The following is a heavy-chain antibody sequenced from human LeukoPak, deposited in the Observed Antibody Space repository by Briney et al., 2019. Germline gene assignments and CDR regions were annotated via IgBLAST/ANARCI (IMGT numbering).Heavy chain of an antibody. J-gene: IGHJ4*02. D-gene: IGHD5-18*01. V-gene: IGHV4-39*07. Sequence: SETLSLTCNVSGGSITSSGYYRGWIRQPPGKGLEWIGSIYYSGGTYYNPSLKSRVTISVDKNQFSLKLSSVTAADTAVYYCARGGGPYSWVDYWGQGTLVTVSS. CDR2: IYYSGGT. CDR1: GGSITSSGYY. CDR3: ARGGGPYSWVDY.